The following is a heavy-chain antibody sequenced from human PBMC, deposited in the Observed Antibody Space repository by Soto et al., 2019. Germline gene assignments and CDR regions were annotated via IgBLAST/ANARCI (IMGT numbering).Heavy chain of an antibody. CDR1: GFTFSMYA. Sequence: GGSLRLSCAASGFTFSMYALHWVRQAPGKGLEWVAVISFDGTKKYYSDSVKGRFTISRDNLKNTLYLQMNNLRVEDAALYFCAREDDYGYRYINYGLDVWGQGTTVPVSS. D-gene: IGHD4-17*01. CDR3: AREDDYGYRYINYGLDV. J-gene: IGHJ6*02. V-gene: IGHV3-30-3*01. CDR2: ISFDGTKK.